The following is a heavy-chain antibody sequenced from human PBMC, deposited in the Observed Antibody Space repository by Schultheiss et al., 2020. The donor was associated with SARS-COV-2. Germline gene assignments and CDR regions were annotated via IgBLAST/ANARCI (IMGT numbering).Heavy chain of an antibody. Sequence: GGSLRLSCAASGFTFSSYAMSWVRQAPGKGLEYVSAISSNGGSTYYADSVKGRFTISRDNAKNSLYLQMNSLRAEDTAVYYCARGGSRSIAAAGRFDYWGQGTLVTVSS. J-gene: IGHJ4*02. D-gene: IGHD6-13*01. CDR3: ARGGSRSIAAAGRFDY. CDR1: GFTFSSYA. V-gene: IGHV3-64*04. CDR2: ISSNGGST.